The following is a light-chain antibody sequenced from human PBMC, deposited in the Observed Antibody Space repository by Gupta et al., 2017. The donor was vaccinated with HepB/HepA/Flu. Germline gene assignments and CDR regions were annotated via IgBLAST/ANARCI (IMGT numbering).Light chain of an antibody. CDR2: AAS. J-gene: IGKJ3*01. CDR3: QQANSFPFT. V-gene: IGKV1-12*01. CDR1: HDITNW. Sequence: DIQMTQSPSSVSASVGDRVTITCRASHDITNWLAWYQQKPGKAPKLLIYAASSLHSGVPSTFSGSGSGTIFTLTISRLQPEDSATYSCQQANSFPFTFGHGTKVDIK.